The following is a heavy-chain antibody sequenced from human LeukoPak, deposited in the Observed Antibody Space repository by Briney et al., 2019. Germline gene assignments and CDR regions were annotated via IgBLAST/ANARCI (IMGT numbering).Heavy chain of an antibody. V-gene: IGHV4-30-2*01. CDR3: ARVQYCGGDCYPSYFDY. CDR2: IYHSGST. CDR1: GGSISSGGYS. Sequence: PSETLSLTCAVSGGSISSGGYSWSWIRQPPGKGLEWIGYIYHSGSTYYNPSLKSRVTISVDRSKNQFSLKLSSVTAADTAVYYCARVQYCGGDCYPSYFDYWGQGTLVTVSS. D-gene: IGHD2-21*02. J-gene: IGHJ4*02.